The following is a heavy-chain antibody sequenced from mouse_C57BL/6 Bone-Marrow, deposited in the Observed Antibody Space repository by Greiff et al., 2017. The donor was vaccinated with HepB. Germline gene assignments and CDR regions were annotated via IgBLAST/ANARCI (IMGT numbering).Heavy chain of an antibody. D-gene: IGHD2-3*01. V-gene: IGHV5-12*01. CDR1: GFTFSDYY. Sequence: EVKLVESGGGLVQPGGSLKLSCAASGFTFSDYYMYWVRQTPEKRLEWVAYISNGGGSTYYPDTVKGRFTISRDNAKNTLYLQMSRLKSEDTAMYYCARHFDGYPFAYWGHATLVTVSA. CDR3: ARHFDGYPFAY. CDR2: ISNGGGST. J-gene: IGHJ3*01.